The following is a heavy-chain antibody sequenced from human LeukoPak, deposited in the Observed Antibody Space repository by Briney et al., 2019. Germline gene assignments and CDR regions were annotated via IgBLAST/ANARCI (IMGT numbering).Heavy chain of an antibody. CDR1: GDSVSRNSVA. D-gene: IGHD1-14*01. Sequence: SQTLSLTCAISGDSVSRNSVAWNWIRQSPSRGLEWLGRTYYRSKWYIDYAVSVKSRITINADTSKNQFSLQLNSVTPEDTAVYYCARDGHNRGSNGMDVWGQGTTVTVSS. CDR3: ARDGHNRGSNGMDV. V-gene: IGHV6-1*01. CDR2: TYYRSKWYI. J-gene: IGHJ6*02.